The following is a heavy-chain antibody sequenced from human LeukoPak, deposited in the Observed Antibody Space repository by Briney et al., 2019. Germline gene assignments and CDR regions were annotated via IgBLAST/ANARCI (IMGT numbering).Heavy chain of an antibody. CDR1: GFTFSNYA. Sequence: GGSLRLSCAASGFTFSNYAMYWVRQAPAKGLEWVAVISYDASNKYYADSVKGRFTISRDNSKNTLYLQMNSLRAEDMAVYYCARPPLGDGYNDALDIWGQGTMVTVSS. D-gene: IGHD5-24*01. J-gene: IGHJ3*02. V-gene: IGHV3-30-3*01. CDR3: ARPPLGDGYNDALDI. CDR2: ISYDASNK.